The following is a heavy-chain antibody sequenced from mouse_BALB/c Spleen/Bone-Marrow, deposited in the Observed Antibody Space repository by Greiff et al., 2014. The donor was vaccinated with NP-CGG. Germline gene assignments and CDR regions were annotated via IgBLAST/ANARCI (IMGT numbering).Heavy chain of an antibody. CDR2: IDPANGNT. J-gene: IGHJ2*01. V-gene: IGHV14-3*02. D-gene: IGHD1-1*01. Sequence: VQLQQSGAELVKPGASVKLSCTASGFNIKDTYMHWAKQRPEQGLEWIGRIDPANGNTKYDPKFQGKATITADTSSNTACLQLSSLTSEDTAVYYCARYYYGSSYFDYWGQGTTLTVSS. CDR1: GFNIKDTY. CDR3: ARYYYGSSYFDY.